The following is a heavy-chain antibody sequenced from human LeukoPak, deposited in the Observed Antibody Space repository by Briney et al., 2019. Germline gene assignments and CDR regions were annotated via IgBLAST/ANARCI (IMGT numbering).Heavy chain of an antibody. V-gene: IGHV3-23*01. J-gene: IGHJ4*02. CDR1: GFTFSSYA. CDR3: AKDQGRIVGATKGVDY. D-gene: IGHD1-26*01. CDR2: ISGSGGST. Sequence: GGSLRLSCAASGFTFSSYAMSWVRQAPGKGLEWVSAISGSGGSTYYADSVKGRFTISRDNSKNTLYLQMNSLRAEDTAVYYCAKDQGRIVGATKGVDYWGQGTLVTVSS.